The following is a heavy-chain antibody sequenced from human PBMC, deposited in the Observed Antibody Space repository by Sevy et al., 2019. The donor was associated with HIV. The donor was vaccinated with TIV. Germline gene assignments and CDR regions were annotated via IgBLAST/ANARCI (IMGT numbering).Heavy chain of an antibody. CDR1: GFTFSSYE. J-gene: IGHJ4*02. D-gene: IGHD3-10*01. V-gene: IGHV3-48*03. CDR2: ISSSGSTI. Sequence: GGSLRLSCAASGFTFSSYEMNWVRQAPGKGLEWVSYISSSGSTIYYADSVKGRFTISRDNAKNSLYLQMNSRRAEDTAVYYCARGRRYYYGSGSYPPDYWGQGTLVTVS. CDR3: ARGRRYYYGSGSYPPDY.